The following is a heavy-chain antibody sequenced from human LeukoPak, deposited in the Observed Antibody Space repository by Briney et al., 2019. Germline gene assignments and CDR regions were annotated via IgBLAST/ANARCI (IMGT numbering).Heavy chain of an antibody. CDR1: GGSISSYY. CDR2: ISTSGNI. CDR3: AREPDAFNI. Sequence: ASETLSPTCSVFGGSISSYYWSWIRQSAGEGLEWIGRISTSGNINYNPSLQRRAAMSVDTSKNQFSLKLSSVTAADTAVYYCAREPDAFNIWGQGTMVTVSS. V-gene: IGHV4-4*07. J-gene: IGHJ3*02.